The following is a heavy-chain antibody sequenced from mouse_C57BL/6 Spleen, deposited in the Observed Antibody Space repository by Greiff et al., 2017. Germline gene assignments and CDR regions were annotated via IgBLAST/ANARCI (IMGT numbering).Heavy chain of an antibody. D-gene: IGHD2-5*01. CDR1: GFTFSDYG. J-gene: IGHJ2*01. CDR2: ISSGSSTI. V-gene: IGHV5-17*01. Sequence: EVKLVESGGGLVKPGGSLKLSCAASGFTFSDYGMHWVRQAPEKGLEWVAYISSGSSTIYYADTVKGRFTISRDNAKNTLFLQLLSRRSEDTAMYYCARRAYYSNYVNFDYWGQGTTLTVSS. CDR3: ARRAYYSNYVNFDY.